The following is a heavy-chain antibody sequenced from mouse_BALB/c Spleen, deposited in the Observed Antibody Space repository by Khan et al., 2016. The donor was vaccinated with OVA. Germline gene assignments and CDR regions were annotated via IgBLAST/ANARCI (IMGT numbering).Heavy chain of an antibody. J-gene: IGHJ4*01. D-gene: IGHD2-14*01. V-gene: IGHV2-6-4*01. CDR2: IWAGGGT. CDR1: GFSLSRYN. Sequence: QMQLEESGPGLVAPSQSLSITCTVSGFSLSRYNIHWVRQPPGKGLEWLGMIWAGGGTDYNSTLKSRLNISKDNSKSQVFLQMNSLQTDDTAMYYCARAYYRYDGDYAMDFWGQGTSVTVSA. CDR3: ARAYYRYDGDYAMDF.